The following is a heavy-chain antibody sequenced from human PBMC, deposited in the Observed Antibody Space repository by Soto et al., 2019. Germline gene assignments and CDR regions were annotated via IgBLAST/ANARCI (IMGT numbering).Heavy chain of an antibody. J-gene: IGHJ4*02. CDR2: IKSKTDGGTT. D-gene: IGHD3-9*01. CDR1: GFTFSNAW. CDR3: TTDRAILTGYDFDY. Sequence: EVQLVESGGGLVKPGGSLRLSCAASGFTFSNAWMNWVRQAPGKGLEWVGRIKSKTDGGTTDYAAPVKGRFTISRDDSKNTLYLQMNSLKTEDTAVYYCTTDRAILTGYDFDYWGQGTLVTVSS. V-gene: IGHV3-15*07.